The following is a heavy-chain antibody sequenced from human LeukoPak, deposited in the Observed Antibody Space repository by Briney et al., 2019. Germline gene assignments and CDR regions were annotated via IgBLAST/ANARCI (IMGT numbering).Heavy chain of an antibody. D-gene: IGHD2-2*01. V-gene: IGHV1-2*02. Sequence: GASVKVSCKASGYTFTGYYMHWVRQAPGQGLEWMGWINPNSGGTSYAQKFQGRVTMTRDTSISTAYMELSRLRSDDTAVYYCARETYCSSTSCYLDYWGQGTLVTVSS. CDR1: GYTFTGYY. CDR2: INPNSGGT. CDR3: ARETYCSSTSCYLDY. J-gene: IGHJ4*02.